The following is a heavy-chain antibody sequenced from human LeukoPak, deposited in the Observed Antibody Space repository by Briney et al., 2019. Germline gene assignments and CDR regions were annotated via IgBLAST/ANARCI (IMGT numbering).Heavy chain of an antibody. CDR3: ARDLVSLLYGSGIDY. Sequence: ASVKVSCKASGYTFTSYGISWVRQAPGQGLEWMGWISAYNGNTNYAQKLQGRVTMTTDTSTSTAYMELRSLTSDDTAVFYCARDLVSLLYGSGIDYWGQGTQVTVSA. CDR1: GYTFTSYG. J-gene: IGHJ4*02. V-gene: IGHV1-18*01. CDR2: ISAYNGNT. D-gene: IGHD3-10*01.